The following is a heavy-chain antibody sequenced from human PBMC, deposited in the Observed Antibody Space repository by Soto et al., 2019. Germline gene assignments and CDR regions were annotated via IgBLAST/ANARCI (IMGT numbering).Heavy chain of an antibody. Sequence: GGSLRLSCAASGFTVSSNYMSWVRQAPGKGLEWVSVIYSGGSTYYADSVKGRFTISRDNSKNTLYLQMNSLRAEDTAVYYCARDRKVRVYSYYYYYMDVWGKGTTVTVSS. CDR2: IYSGGST. J-gene: IGHJ6*03. V-gene: IGHV3-66*01. CDR3: ARDRKVRVYSYYYYYMDV. CDR1: GFTVSSNY. D-gene: IGHD3-10*01.